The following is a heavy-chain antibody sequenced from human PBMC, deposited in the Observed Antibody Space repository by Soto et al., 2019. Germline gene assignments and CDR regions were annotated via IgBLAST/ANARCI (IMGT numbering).Heavy chain of an antibody. Sequence: PGGSLRLSCAGSGFIVSSYYMSWVRQTPGKGLEWISVIYSGGSTYYADSVKGRFTISRDNSENTLYLQLNSLRAEDTAVYYCARSGGYGWFADAFDVWGQGTMVTVSS. J-gene: IGHJ3*01. CDR2: IYSGGST. D-gene: IGHD6-19*01. V-gene: IGHV3-53*01. CDR3: ARSGGYGWFADAFDV. CDR1: GFIVSSYY.